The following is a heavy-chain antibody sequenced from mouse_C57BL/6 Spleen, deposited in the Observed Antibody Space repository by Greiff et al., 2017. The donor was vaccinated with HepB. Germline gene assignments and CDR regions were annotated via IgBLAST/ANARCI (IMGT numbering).Heavy chain of an antibody. CDR2: IYPSDSET. CDR3: ARTRRIPDY. V-gene: IGHV1-61*01. Sequence: QVQLKQPGAELVRPGSSVKLSCKASGYTFTSYWMDWVKQRPGQGLEWIGNIYPSDSETHYNQKFKDKATLTVDKSSSTAYMQLSSLTSEDSAVYYCARTRRIPDYWGQGTTLTVSS. J-gene: IGHJ2*01. CDR1: GYTFTSYW.